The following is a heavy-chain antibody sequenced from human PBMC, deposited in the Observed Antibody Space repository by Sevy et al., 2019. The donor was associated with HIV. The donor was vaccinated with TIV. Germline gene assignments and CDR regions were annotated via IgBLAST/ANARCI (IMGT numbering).Heavy chain of an antibody. CDR3: AGARYDSSGSFEAFDI. D-gene: IGHD3-22*01. J-gene: IGHJ3*02. Sequence: GSSLRLSCTGSGFTFSNYAMNWVRQAPGKGLEWVSTIFRSGDVTYYADSVKGRFTISRDNSRNTLFLQMKSLRAEDTAVYYCAGARYDSSGSFEAFDIWGQGTMVTVSS. CDR2: IFRSGDVT. CDR1: GFTFSNYA. V-gene: IGHV3-23*01.